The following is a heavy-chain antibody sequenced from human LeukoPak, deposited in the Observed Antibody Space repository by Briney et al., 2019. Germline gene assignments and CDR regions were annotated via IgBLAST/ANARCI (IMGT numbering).Heavy chain of an antibody. CDR1: GGSVSGYY. CDR2: INHSGST. Sequence: PSETLSLACGVYGGSVSGYYWNWIRQPPGKGLEWIGEINHSGSTNYNPSLKSRVTISVDTSKNQFSLKLSSVTAADTAVYYCARSRYCSSTSCSYNWFDPWGQGTLVTVSS. CDR3: ARSRYCSSTSCSYNWFDP. V-gene: IGHV4-34*01. D-gene: IGHD2-2*01. J-gene: IGHJ5*02.